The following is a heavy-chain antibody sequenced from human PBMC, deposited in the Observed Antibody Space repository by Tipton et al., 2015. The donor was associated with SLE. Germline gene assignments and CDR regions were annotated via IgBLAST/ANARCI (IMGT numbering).Heavy chain of an antibody. J-gene: IGHJ4*02. CDR2: ISGSGGNI. D-gene: IGHD1-26*01. Sequence: QLVQSGGGLVQPGGSLRLSCAASGFMFENYAMSWVRQAPGKGLEWISYISGSGGNIYYADSAKGRFTISRDNGRNSLYLQMNSLRAEDTAIYYCAREHRVGATLDYWGQGTLVTVSS. CDR1: GFMFENYA. V-gene: IGHV3-48*03. CDR3: AREHRVGATLDY.